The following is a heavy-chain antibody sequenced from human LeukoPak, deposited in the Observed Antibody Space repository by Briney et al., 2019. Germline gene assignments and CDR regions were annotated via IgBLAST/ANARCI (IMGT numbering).Heavy chain of an antibody. J-gene: IGHJ4*02. CDR2: IFDSGST. Sequence: PSETLSLTCTVSGGSISNYFWSWIRQPPGKGLEWIGYIFDSGSTNYNPSLKSRVTISVDTSKNQFSLKLSSVTAADTAVYYCAGGPRIQTFDYWGQGTLVTVSS. V-gene: IGHV4-59*01. CDR3: AGGPRIQTFDY. D-gene: IGHD2-15*01. CDR1: GGSISNYF.